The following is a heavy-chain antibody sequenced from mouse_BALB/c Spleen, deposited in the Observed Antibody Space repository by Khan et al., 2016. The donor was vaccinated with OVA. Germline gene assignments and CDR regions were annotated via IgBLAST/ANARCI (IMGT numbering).Heavy chain of an antibody. CDR1: GFSLTNYG. V-gene: IGHV2-6-1*01. D-gene: IGHD2-10*01. J-gene: IGHJ4*01. Sequence: QVQLQQSGPGLVAPSQSLSITCTISGFSLTNYGVHWVRQPPGKGLEWLVLMWNDGSPTYNSALKSRLTISKDNSKSQVFLKMNSLQTDDTAMYFCARQPYYHYNIMDYWGQGTSVTVSS. CDR2: MWNDGSP. CDR3: ARQPYYHYNIMDY.